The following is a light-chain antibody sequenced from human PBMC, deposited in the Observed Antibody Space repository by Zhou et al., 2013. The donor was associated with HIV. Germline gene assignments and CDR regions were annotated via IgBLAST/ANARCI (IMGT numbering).Light chain of an antibody. Sequence: EIVMTQSPATLSVSPGERATLSCRASQSVGSNLAWYQQKPGQAPRLLIYDISNRATGIPARFSGSGSGTDFTLTISSLEPEDFAVYYCQQRSNWPLTFGGGTKVEIK. J-gene: IGKJ4*01. V-gene: IGKV3-11*01. CDR1: QSVGSN. CDR3: QQRSNWPLT. CDR2: DIS.